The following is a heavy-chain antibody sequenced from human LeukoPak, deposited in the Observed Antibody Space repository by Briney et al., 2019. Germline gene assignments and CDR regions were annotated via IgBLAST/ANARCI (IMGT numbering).Heavy chain of an antibody. CDR1: GYTFTSYY. Sequence: ASVKVSCKASGYTFTSYYMHWVRQAPGQGLEWMGIINPSGGSTSYAQKFQGRVTMTRNTSISTAYMELSSLRSEDTAVYYCARGGNWQQLVDDYWGQGTLVTVSS. J-gene: IGHJ4*02. D-gene: IGHD6-13*01. CDR3: ARGGNWQQLVDDY. CDR2: INPSGGST. V-gene: IGHV1-46*01.